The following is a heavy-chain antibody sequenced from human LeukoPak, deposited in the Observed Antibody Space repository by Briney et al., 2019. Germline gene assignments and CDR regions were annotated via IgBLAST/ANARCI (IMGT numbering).Heavy chain of an antibody. D-gene: IGHD3-3*01. V-gene: IGHV4-34*01. CDR2: INHSGST. Sequence: PSETLSLTCAVSGGSISSGGYYWSWIRQPPGKGLEWIGEINHSGSTNYNPSLKSRVTISVDTSKNQFSLKLSSVTAADTAVYYCSRAKLRFLEWFLHDAFDIWGQGTMVTVSS. CDR1: GGSISSGGYY. J-gene: IGHJ3*02. CDR3: SRAKLRFLEWFLHDAFDI.